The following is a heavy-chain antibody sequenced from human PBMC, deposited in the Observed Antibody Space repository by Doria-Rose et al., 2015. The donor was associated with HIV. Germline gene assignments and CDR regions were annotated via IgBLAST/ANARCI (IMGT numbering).Heavy chain of an antibody. Sequence: QVTLKESGPVLVKPTETLTLTCTVSGVSLSSPGMGVSWIRQPPGKALEWLANNFSDDERSYKTSLKSRLTISRGTSKSQVVLTMTDMDPVDTATYYCARIKRSRWYHKYYFDFWGQGTLVIVSA. J-gene: IGHJ4*02. CDR3: ARIKRSRWYHKYYFDF. CDR1: GVSLSSPGMG. D-gene: IGHD6-13*01. V-gene: IGHV2-26*01. CDR2: NFSDDER.